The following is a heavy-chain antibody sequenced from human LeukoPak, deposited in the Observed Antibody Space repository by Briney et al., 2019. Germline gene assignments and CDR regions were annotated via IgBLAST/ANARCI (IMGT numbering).Heavy chain of an antibody. V-gene: IGHV3-66*01. CDR2: IYSGGST. J-gene: IGHJ4*02. CDR1: GFTFSSYG. D-gene: IGHD1-26*01. Sequence: GRSLRLSCAASGFTFSSYGMHWVRQAPGKGLEWVSVIYSGGSTYYADSVKGRFTISRDNSKNTLYLQMNSLRAEDTAVYYCARDRGGSYSPTFDYWGQGTLVTVSS. CDR3: ARDRGGSYSPTFDY.